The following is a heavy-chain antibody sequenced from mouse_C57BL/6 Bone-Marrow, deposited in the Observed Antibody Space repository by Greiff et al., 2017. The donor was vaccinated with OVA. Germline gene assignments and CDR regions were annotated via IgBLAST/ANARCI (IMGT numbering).Heavy chain of an antibody. V-gene: IGHV6-3*01. CDR3: TGLRWLLRPYAMDY. J-gene: IGHJ4*01. CDR2: IRLKSDNYAT. D-gene: IGHD2-3*01. Sequence: EVKLQESGGGLVQPGGSMKLSCVASGFTFSNYWMNWVRQSPEKGLEWVAQIRLKSDNYATHYAESVKGRFTISRDDSKSSVYLQMNNLRAEDTGIYYCTGLRWLLRPYAMDYWGQGTSVTVSS. CDR1: GFTFSNYW.